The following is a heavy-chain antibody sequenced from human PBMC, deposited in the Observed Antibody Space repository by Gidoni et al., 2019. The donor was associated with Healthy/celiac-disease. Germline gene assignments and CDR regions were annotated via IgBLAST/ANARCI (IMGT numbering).Heavy chain of an antibody. CDR3: ARDGYPYSSSSGYYYYYGMDV. J-gene: IGHJ6*02. Sequence: QVQLVESGGGVVQPGRSLRLSCAASGFTFSSDGMHWVRQAPGKGLEGVAVIWYDGSNKYYADSVKGRFTISRDNSKNTLYLQMNSLRAEDTAVYYCARDGYPYSSSSGYYYYYGMDVWGQGTTVTVSS. CDR2: IWYDGSNK. V-gene: IGHV3-33*01. CDR1: GFTFSSDG. D-gene: IGHD6-6*01.